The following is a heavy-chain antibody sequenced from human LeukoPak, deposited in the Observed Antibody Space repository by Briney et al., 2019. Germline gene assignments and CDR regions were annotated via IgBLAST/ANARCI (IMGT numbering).Heavy chain of an antibody. CDR3: ARGGAARRHDY. CDR1: GASISSYY. V-gene: IGHV4-59*01. D-gene: IGHD6-6*01. Sequence: SETLSLTCTVSGASISSYYWNWIRQPPGKGLEWLAYMSSSGSTNYNPSLKSRVTISLDTSKNQFSLRLSSVTAEDTAVYYCARGGAARRHDYWGQGTLVTVSS. J-gene: IGHJ4*02. CDR2: MSSSGST.